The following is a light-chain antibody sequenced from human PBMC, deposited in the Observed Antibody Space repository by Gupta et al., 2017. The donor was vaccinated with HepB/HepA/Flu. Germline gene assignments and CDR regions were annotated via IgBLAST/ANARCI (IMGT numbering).Light chain of an antibody. CDR1: QSISAN. J-gene: IGKJ5*01. CDR2: DAS. Sequence: IVMTQSPATLSVSPGERATLSCRASQSISANLGWFQQKPGKAPRPLIYDASIRASGVPARFSGSGSGTEFTLTISSLQSEDFAIYYCQQYNSWPITFGQGTRLEIK. CDR3: QQYNSWPIT. V-gene: IGKV3-15*01.